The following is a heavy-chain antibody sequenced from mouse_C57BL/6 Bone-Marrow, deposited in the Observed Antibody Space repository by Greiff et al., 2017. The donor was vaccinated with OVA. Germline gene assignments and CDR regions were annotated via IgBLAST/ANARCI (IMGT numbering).Heavy chain of an antibody. CDR3: ARVSPGVATGYFDV. D-gene: IGHD1-1*01. CDR1: GFTFSDYG. CDR2: ISSGSSTI. J-gene: IGHJ1*03. Sequence: EVQGVESGGGLVKPGGSLKLSCAASGFTFSDYGMHWVRQAPEKGLEWVAYISSGSSTIYYADTVKGRFTFPRDNAKNTLFMQMTSLRSEDTAMYYCARVSPGVATGYFDVGGRGTTVTVSS. V-gene: IGHV5-17*01.